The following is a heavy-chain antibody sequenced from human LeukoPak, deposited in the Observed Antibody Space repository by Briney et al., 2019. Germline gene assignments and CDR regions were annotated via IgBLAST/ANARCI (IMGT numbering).Heavy chain of an antibody. Sequence: PGGSLRLSCAASGFTFSNAYMNWVRQGLGKGLEWVSSITGRGSSAYYADSVKGRFTISRDNSKSTLYLQMNSLRGDDTAVYYCARDYGDYGLDYWGQGALVTVAS. CDR3: ARDYGDYGLDY. D-gene: IGHD4-17*01. CDR2: ITGRGSSA. V-gene: IGHV3-23*01. J-gene: IGHJ4*02. CDR1: GFTFSNAY.